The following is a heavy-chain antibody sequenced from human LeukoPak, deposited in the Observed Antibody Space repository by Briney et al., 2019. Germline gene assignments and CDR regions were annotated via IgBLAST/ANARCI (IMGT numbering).Heavy chain of an antibody. J-gene: IGHJ4*02. CDR1: GFTFSTYS. CDR2: ISTGSSTI. CDR3: ARVAEIQLWLRSAFDY. D-gene: IGHD5-18*01. Sequence: PGGSLRLSCAASGFTFSTYSMNWVRQAPGKWLEWVSFISTGSSTIYYADSVKGRFTISRDNAKNSLYLQMNSLRDEDTAVYYCARVAEIQLWLRSAFDYWGQGTLVTVSS. V-gene: IGHV3-48*02.